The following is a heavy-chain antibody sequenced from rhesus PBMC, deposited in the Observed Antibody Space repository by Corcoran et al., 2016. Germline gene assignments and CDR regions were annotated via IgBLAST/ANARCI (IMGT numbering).Heavy chain of an antibody. J-gene: IGHJ4*01. CDR2: IYGSSGST. CDR3: ARIYTVTWLPIDY. D-gene: IGHD4-23*01. Sequence: QVQLKESGPGVVKPSETLSLTCAVSGGSISGGYDWSWIRQPPGKGLEWIGYIYGSSGSTNYNPSLKNRVTSSKDASKNEFSLKLSSVTAADTAVYYCARIYTVTWLPIDYWGQGVLVTVSS. V-gene: IGHV4-76*01. CDR1: GGSISGGYD.